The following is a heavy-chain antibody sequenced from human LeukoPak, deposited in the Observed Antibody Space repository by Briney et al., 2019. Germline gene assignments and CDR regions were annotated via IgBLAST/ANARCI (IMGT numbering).Heavy chain of an antibody. J-gene: IGHJ2*01. CDR2: FDPEDGET. CDR3: ARLYGSGSYLDWYFDL. V-gene: IGHV1-24*01. CDR1: GYTLTELS. Sequence: ASVKVSCKVSGYTLTELSMHWVRQAPGKGLEWMGGFDPEDGETIYAQKFQGRVTMTEDTSTDTAYMELSSLRSEDTAVYYCARLYGSGSYLDWYFDLWGRGTLVTVSS. D-gene: IGHD3-10*01.